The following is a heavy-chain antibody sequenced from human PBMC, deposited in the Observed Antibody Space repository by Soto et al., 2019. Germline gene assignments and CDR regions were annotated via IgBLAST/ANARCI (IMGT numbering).Heavy chain of an antibody. V-gene: IGHV3-48*01. D-gene: IGHD2-15*01. CDR1: GFTFSSYS. CDR2: ISSSSSTI. Sequence: GGSLRLSCAASGFTFSSYSMNWVRQAPGKGLEWVSYISSSSSTIYYADSVKGRFTISRDNAKNSLYLQMNSLRAEDTAVYYCARLGYCSGGSCYSGLGAFDIWGQGTMVTVSS. J-gene: IGHJ3*02. CDR3: ARLGYCSGGSCYSGLGAFDI.